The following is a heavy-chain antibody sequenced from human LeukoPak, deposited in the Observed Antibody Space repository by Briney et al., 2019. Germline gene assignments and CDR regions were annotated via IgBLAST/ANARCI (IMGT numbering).Heavy chain of an antibody. CDR2: IRQDGSEK. J-gene: IGHJ4*02. Sequence: GGSLRLSCETSGFSFSTYWMSWVRQPPGKGLEWVANIRQDGSEKYYVDSVKGRFTISRDNAKNSLYLQMNSLRAEDTAVYYCARDLGVLYYGSGGPSGYWGQGTLVTVSS. CDR3: ARDLGVLYYGSGGPSGY. CDR1: GFSFSTYW. D-gene: IGHD3-10*01. V-gene: IGHV3-7*01.